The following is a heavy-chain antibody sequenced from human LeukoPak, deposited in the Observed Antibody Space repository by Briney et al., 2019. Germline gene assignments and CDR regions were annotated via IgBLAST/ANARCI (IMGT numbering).Heavy chain of an antibody. Sequence: GGSLRLSCAASGFTVSSNYMSWVRQAPGKGLEWVSVIYSGGSTYYADSVKGRFTISRDNSKNTLYLQMNSLRAEDTAVYYCARDQDYYGSGSGAFDIWGQGTMVTVSS. V-gene: IGHV3-53*01. CDR1: GFTVSSNY. D-gene: IGHD3-10*01. CDR2: IYSGGST. J-gene: IGHJ3*02. CDR3: ARDQDYYGSGSGAFDI.